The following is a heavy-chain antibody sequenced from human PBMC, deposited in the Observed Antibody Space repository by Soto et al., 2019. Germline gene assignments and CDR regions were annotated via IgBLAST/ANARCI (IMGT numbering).Heavy chain of an antibody. CDR3: ATDPHVVVNPTFDC. V-gene: IGHV3-15*01. J-gene: IGHJ5*01. CDR1: GFTLRNAW. D-gene: IGHD2-2*01. Sequence: EVQLVESGGGLVKPGGSLRLSCAAAGFTLRNAWMSWVRQAPGKGLEWVGRIKTKINGGTTDYAAPVEGRFTISGVDSVNTLYLQMNSLQTEDTAVYYCATDPHVVVNPTFDCWGQGALVTVSS. CDR2: IKTKINGGTT.